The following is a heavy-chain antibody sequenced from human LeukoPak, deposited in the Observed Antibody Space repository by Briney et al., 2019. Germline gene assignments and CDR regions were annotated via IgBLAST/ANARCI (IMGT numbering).Heavy chain of an antibody. J-gene: IGHJ5*02. CDR1: GGSISSSSYY. CDR2: IYYSGIT. D-gene: IGHD6-13*01. Sequence: PSETLSLTCSVSGGSISSSSYYWGWIRQPPGTGLEWIGSIYYSGITYYNQSLKSRATVSVDTSKNQFSLNLNSVTAADTAVYYCARRNGHSWDVGNWFDPWGQGTVVTVSS. V-gene: IGHV4-39*01. CDR3: ARRNGHSWDVGNWFDP.